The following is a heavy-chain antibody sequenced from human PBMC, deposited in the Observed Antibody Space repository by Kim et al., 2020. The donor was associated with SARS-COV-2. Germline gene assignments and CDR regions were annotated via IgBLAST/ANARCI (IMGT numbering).Heavy chain of an antibody. D-gene: IGHD3-3*01. V-gene: IGHV3-30*02. CDR3: AKGYYDFWSGYYLPGLVDY. J-gene: IGHJ4*02. Sequence: GRFTISRDNSKNTLYLQMNSLRAEDTAVYYCAKGYYDFWSGYYLPGLVDYWGQGTLVTVSS.